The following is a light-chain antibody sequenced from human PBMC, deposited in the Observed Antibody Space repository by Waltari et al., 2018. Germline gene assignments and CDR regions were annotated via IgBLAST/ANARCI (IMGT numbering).Light chain of an antibody. CDR3: CSYAGSSPVV. J-gene: IGLJ2*01. CDR2: DVS. V-gene: IGLV2-23*02. CDR1: SSDVGGYNY. Sequence: QSALTQPASVSGSPGQSITISCTGTSSDVGGYNYFSWYQQHPGKAPTLMIYDVSKRPSGVSNRFSGSKSGNTASLTISGLQAEDEADYYCCSYAGSSPVVFGGGTKLTVL.